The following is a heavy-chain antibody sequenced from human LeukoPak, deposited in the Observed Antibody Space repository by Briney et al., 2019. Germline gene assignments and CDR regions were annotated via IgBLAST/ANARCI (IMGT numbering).Heavy chain of an antibody. CDR3: ARDRRPGYYFDY. CDR1: GGSFSGYY. Sequence: SETLSLTCAVYGGSFSGYYWSWIRQHPGKGLEWIGYIYYSGSTYYNPSLKSRVTISVDTSKNQFSLKLSSVTAADTAVYYCARDRRPGYYFDYWGQGTLVTVSS. CDR2: IYYSGST. V-gene: IGHV4-31*11. J-gene: IGHJ4*02.